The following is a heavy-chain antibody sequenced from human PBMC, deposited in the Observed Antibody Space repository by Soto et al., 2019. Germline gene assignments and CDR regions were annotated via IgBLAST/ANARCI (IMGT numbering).Heavy chain of an antibody. J-gene: IGHJ6*02. V-gene: IGHV1-69*13. CDR3: AIDPRGKEITIFWVVRADDYCRDV. CDR2: IIPIFGTA. CDR1: GGTFSSYA. Sequence: SVKVYCKASGGTFSSYAISWVRQAPGQGLEWMGGIIPIFGTANYAQKFQGRVTITADESTSTAYMELSSLRSEDTAVYYCAIDPRGKEITIFWVVRADDYCRDVGR. D-gene: IGHD3-3*01.